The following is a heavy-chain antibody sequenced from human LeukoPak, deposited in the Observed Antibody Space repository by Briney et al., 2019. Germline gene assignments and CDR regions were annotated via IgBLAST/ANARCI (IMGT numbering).Heavy chain of an antibody. V-gene: IGHV3-15*01. D-gene: IGHD3-10*01. J-gene: IGHJ4*02. CDR3: TMDKRWFGKLFSY. Sequence: PGGSLRLSCAASGFTFSNAWMSWVRQAPGKGLEWVGRIKSKTDGGTTDYAAPVKGRFTISRDDSKNTLYLQMNSLKTEDTAVYYCTMDKRWFGKLFSYWGQGTLVTVSS. CDR1: GFTFSNAW. CDR2: IKSKTDGGTT.